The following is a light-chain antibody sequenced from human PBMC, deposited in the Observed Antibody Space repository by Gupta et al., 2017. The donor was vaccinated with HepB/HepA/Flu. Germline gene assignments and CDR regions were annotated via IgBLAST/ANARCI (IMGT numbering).Light chain of an antibody. CDR3: VGWDDSLSGYV. Sequence: QPVLTQSPSSSGTPGQRVAISCSGSSSNIGNDTAYWYQQLPGTAPKLLIYNDNQRPSGVPDRFSGSKSGTTASLAISGLRSEDEADYYCVGWDDSLSGYVFGAGTKVTVL. CDR1: SSNIGNDT. CDR2: NDN. V-gene: IGLV1-47*02. J-gene: IGLJ1*01.